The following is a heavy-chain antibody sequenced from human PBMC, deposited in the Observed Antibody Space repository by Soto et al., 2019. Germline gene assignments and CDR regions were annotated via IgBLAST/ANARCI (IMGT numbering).Heavy chain of an antibody. Sequence: GASVKVSCKASGGTFSSYAISWVRQAPGQGLEWMGGIIPIFGTANYAQKFQGRVTITADESTSTAYMELSSLRSEDTAVYYCARGAGYFDWLLYFDYWGQGTLVTVS. CDR1: GGTFSSYA. J-gene: IGHJ4*02. CDR3: ARGAGYFDWLLYFDY. V-gene: IGHV1-69*13. CDR2: IIPIFGTA. D-gene: IGHD3-9*01.